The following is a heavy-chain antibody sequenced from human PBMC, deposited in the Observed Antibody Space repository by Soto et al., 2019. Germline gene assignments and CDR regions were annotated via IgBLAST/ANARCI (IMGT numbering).Heavy chain of an antibody. CDR2: IGTAGDT. Sequence: GGSLRLSCAASGFTFSSYDMHWVRQATGKGLEWVSAIGTAGDTYYPGSVKGLFTISRENAKNSLYLQMNSLRAGDTAVYYRARGGGGYGEFDYWGQGTLVTVSS. J-gene: IGHJ4*02. CDR1: GFTFSSYD. V-gene: IGHV3-13*01. CDR3: ARGGGGYGEFDY. D-gene: IGHD5-12*01.